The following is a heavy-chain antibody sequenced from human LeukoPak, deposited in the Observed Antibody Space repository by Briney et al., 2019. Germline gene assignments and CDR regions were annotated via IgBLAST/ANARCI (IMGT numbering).Heavy chain of an antibody. CDR2: ISGSGGST. CDR3: AKGTYSSSWFLDY. V-gene: IGHV3-23*01. CDR1: GFTFSTYA. Sequence: PGGSLRLSCAASGFTFSTYAMSWVRLAPGKGLEWVSTISGSGGSTYYADSVKGRFTISGDNSKNTLYLQMNSLRAEDTAVYYCAKGTYSSSWFLDYWGQGTLVTVSS. D-gene: IGHD6-13*01. J-gene: IGHJ4*02.